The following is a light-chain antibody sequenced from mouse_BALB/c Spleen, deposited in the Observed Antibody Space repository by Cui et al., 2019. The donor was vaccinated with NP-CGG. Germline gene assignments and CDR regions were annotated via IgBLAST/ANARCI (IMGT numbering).Light chain of an antibody. CDR1: PGGVTTSNY. CDR2: GTY. V-gene: IGLV1*01. CDR3: ALWYSNHWV. Sequence: AVVTQEAALTTSPGEPVTLTCRASPGGVTTSNYANWVQEKPDHLFTGLMGGTYTRAPGVPARFSGSLIGDKAALTITGAQTEDEAIYFCALWYSNHWVFGGGTKLTVL. J-gene: IGLJ1*01.